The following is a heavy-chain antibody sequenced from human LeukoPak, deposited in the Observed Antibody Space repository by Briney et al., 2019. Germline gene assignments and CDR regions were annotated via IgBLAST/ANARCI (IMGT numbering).Heavy chain of an antibody. CDR2: IRSKAYGGTT. J-gene: IGHJ4*02. CDR3: TSQNTYYYDSSGYYPYYFDY. V-gene: IGHV3-49*03. Sequence: GGSLRLSCTASGFTFGDYAMSWFRQAPGQGLEWVGFIRSKAYGGTTEYAASVKGRFTISRDDSKSIAYLQMNSLKTEDTAVYYCTSQNTYYYDSSGYYPYYFDYWGQGTLVTVSS. D-gene: IGHD3-22*01. CDR1: GFTFGDYA.